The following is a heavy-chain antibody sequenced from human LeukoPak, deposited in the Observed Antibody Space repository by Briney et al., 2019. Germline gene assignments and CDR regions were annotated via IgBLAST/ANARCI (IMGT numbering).Heavy chain of an antibody. J-gene: IGHJ5*02. D-gene: IGHD1-26*01. CDR2: ISCDGSNK. V-gene: IGHV3-30*18. CDR1: GFTYSSYG. Sequence: GRSLRLSCAASGFTYSSYGMHWVRQAPGKGLEWVAVISCDGSNKYYADSVKGRLTISRDNSKNTLYLQMNSLRAEDTAVYYCAKDGSSYSGSYYGVNWFDPWGQGTLVTVSS. CDR3: AKDGSSYSGSYYGVNWFDP.